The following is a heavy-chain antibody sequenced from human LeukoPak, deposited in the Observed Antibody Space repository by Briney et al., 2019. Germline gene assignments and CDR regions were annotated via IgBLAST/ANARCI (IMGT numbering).Heavy chain of an antibody. J-gene: IGHJ4*02. CDR3: ARDGTYYYDSSGYYPIDY. D-gene: IGHD3-22*01. Sequence: GGSLRLSCAASGFTFSSYSMNWVRQAPGKGLEWVSSISSSSSYIYYADSVKGRFTISRDNAKNSLYLQMNSLRAEDTAVYYCARDGTYYYDSSGYYPIDYWGQGTLVTVSS. V-gene: IGHV3-21*01. CDR2: ISSSSSYI. CDR1: GFTFSSYS.